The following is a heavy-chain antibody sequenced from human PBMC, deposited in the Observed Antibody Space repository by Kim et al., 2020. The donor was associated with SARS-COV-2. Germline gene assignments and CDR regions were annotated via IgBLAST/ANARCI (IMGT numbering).Heavy chain of an antibody. V-gene: IGHV3-48*03. CDR1: GFTFSSYE. CDR3: ARTRRITIFGVDRKKISRESDHYYYYGMDV. Sequence: GGSLRLSCAASGFTFSSYEMNWVRQAPGKGLEWVSYISSSGSTIYYADSVKGRFTISRDNAKNSLYLQMNSLRAEDTAVYYCARTRRITIFGVDRKKISRESDHYYYYGMDVWGQGTTVTVSS. J-gene: IGHJ6*02. D-gene: IGHD3-3*01. CDR2: ISSSGSTI.